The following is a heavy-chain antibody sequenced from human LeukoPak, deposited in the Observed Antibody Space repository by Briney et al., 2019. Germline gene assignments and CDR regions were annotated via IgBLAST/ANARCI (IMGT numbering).Heavy chain of an antibody. CDR3: APTPGYCSSTSFYSGGRNWFDP. Sequence: GASVKVSCKASGGTFSSYAISWVRQAPGQGLEWMGRIIPIFGIANYAQKFQGRVTITADKSTSTAYMELSSLRSEDTAVYYCAPTPGYCSSTSFYSGGRNWFDPWGQGTLVTVSS. D-gene: IGHD2-2*01. CDR1: GGTFSSYA. CDR2: IIPIFGIA. V-gene: IGHV1-69*04. J-gene: IGHJ5*02.